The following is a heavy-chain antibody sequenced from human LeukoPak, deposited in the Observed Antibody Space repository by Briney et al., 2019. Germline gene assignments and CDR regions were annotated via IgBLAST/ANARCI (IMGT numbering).Heavy chain of an antibody. CDR3: ARDQGSLSRSWYTGY. CDR2: INPYSGDT. D-gene: IGHD6-13*01. V-gene: IGHV1-2*06. Sequence: GQGLEGXGRINPYSGDTNFAQKFQGRVTMTRDTSMNTAYMDLSSLTPDDTAVYFCARDQGSLSRSWYTGYWGQGTQVTVSS. J-gene: IGHJ4*02.